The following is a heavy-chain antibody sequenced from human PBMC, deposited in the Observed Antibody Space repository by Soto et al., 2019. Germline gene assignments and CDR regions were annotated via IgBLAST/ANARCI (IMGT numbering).Heavy chain of an antibody. CDR1: GFTFSSYD. V-gene: IGHV3-13*01. Sequence: GGSLRLSCAASGFTFSSYDMHWVRQATGKGLEWVSAIGTAGDTYYPGSVKGRFTISRENAKNSLYLQMNSLRAEDTAVYYCARGRPAETGYYGSYNWFDPWGQGTLVTVSS. CDR3: ARGRPAETGYYGSYNWFDP. CDR2: IGTAGDT. J-gene: IGHJ5*02. D-gene: IGHD3-10*01.